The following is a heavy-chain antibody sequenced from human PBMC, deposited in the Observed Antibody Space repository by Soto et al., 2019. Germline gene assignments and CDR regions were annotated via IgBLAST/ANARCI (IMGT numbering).Heavy chain of an antibody. CDR1: GFTLSDYY. CDR2: TRNRANRHTT. CDR3: ARGGNTNWRYFDY. J-gene: IGHJ4*02. Sequence: GVLRLSCAASGFTLSDYYMDWLRQAPGEGLEWVGRTRNRANRHTTEYAASVKGRFTISRDDSSNSLYLQINSLKTEDTAVYYCARGGNTNWRYFDYWGQGTLVTVSS. D-gene: IGHD1-1*01. V-gene: IGHV3-72*01.